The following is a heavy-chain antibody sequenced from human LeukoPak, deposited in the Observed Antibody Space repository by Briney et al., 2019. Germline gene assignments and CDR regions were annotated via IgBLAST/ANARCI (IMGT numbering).Heavy chain of an antibody. J-gene: IGHJ4*02. CDR3: ANRGYCSSTSCPSNFY. V-gene: IGHV4-4*07. D-gene: IGHD2-2*01. CDR2: IYTSGST. Sequence: SETLSLTCTVSGGSISSYYWSWIRQPAGKGLEWIGRIYTSGSTNYNPSLKSRVTMSVDTSKNQFSLKLSSVTAADTAVYYCANRGYCSSTSCPSNFYWGQGTLVTVSS. CDR1: GGSISSYY.